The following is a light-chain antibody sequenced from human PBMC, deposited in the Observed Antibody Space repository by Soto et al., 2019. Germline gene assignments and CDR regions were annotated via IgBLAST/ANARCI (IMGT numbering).Light chain of an antibody. Sequence: EIVLTQSPGTLSLSPGERATLSCRASQSVTGSYLAWYQQKPGQAPRLLIYGASSRATGIPDRFSGSGSETDFTLTISRLEPEEFAVYYCQEYGNSRTFGQGTKVEIK. J-gene: IGKJ1*01. CDR1: QSVTGSY. CDR3: QEYGNSRT. V-gene: IGKV3-20*01. CDR2: GAS.